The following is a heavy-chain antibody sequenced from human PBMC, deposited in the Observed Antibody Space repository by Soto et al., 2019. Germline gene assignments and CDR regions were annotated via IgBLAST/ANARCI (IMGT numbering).Heavy chain of an antibody. V-gene: IGHV3-7*01. D-gene: IGHD3-3*01. CDR1: GFTFSSYW. J-gene: IGHJ4*02. CDR2: IKQDGSEK. Sequence: GESLKISCAASGFTFSSYWMSWVRQAPGKGLEWVANIKQDGSEKYYVDSVKGRFTISRDNAKNSLYLQMNSLRAEDTAVYYCARSPYDFWSGYLDYWGQGTLVTVSS. CDR3: ARSPYDFWSGYLDY.